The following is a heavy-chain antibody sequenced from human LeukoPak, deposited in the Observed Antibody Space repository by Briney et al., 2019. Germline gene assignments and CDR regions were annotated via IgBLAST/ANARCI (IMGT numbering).Heavy chain of an antibody. CDR3: ARDRAPPTSWYFDL. Sequence: GGSPRLSCAVSGFTVSTNYMSWVRQAPGKGLEWVSILYSGGDIYYADSVKGRFTISRDNSRNTLYLQMNTLRVEDSAVYYCARDRAPPTSWYFDLWGRGTLVTVSS. D-gene: IGHD3-10*01. CDR2: LYSGGDI. V-gene: IGHV3-53*01. CDR1: GFTVSTNY. J-gene: IGHJ2*01.